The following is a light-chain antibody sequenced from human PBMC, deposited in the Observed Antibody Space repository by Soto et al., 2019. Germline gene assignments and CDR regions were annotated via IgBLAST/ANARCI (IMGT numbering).Light chain of an antibody. V-gene: IGKV2-28*01. Sequence: DIVMTQSPLSLPVTPGEPASISCRSSQSLLHSNGYNYLDWYLQKPGQSPQLLIYLGSNRASGVLDRFSGSGSGKDFTLKISRVEAEDVGVYYCMQPLQSWTFGQGTKVDIK. CDR3: MQPLQSWT. J-gene: IGKJ1*01. CDR2: LGS. CDR1: QSLLHSNGYNY.